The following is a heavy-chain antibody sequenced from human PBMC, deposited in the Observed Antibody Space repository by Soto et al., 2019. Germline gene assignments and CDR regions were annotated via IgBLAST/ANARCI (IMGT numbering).Heavy chain of an antibody. J-gene: IGHJ4*02. CDR3: ARSKGYSSGWFDY. CDR1: GFTFDDYA. CDR2: ISWNSGSI. Sequence: EVQLVESGGGLVQPGRSLRLSCAASGFTFDDYAMHWVRQAPGKGLEWVSGISWNSGSIGYADSVKGRFTISRDNAKNSLYLQMNSRRAEDTALYYCARSKGYSSGWFDYWGQGTLVTVSS. D-gene: IGHD6-19*01. V-gene: IGHV3-9*01.